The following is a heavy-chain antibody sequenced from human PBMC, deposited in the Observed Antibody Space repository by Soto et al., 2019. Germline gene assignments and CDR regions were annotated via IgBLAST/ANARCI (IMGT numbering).Heavy chain of an antibody. Sequence: PSETLSLTCTVSGGSISSSSYYWGWIRKPPGKGLEWIGSIYYSGSTYYNPSLKSRVTISVDTSKNQFSLKLSSVTAADTAVYYCASIRITMVRGVRVYGMDVWGQGTTVTVSS. CDR1: GGSISSSSYY. D-gene: IGHD3-10*01. CDR2: IYYSGST. V-gene: IGHV4-39*01. CDR3: ASIRITMVRGVRVYGMDV. J-gene: IGHJ6*02.